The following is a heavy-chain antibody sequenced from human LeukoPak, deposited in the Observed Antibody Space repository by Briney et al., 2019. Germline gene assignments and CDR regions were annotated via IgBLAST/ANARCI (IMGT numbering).Heavy chain of an antibody. J-gene: IGHJ4*02. CDR1: GFTVSSCY. V-gene: IGHV3-7*04. Sequence: GGSLRLSCAASGFTVSSCYVSWVRQAPGKGLEWVGNIRPDGGEKHYVDSVRGRFTISRDNAKNSLYLQVNSLRVEDTAVYYCARDQAGLGDYWGQGTLVTVSS. CDR2: IRPDGGEK. CDR3: ARDQAGLGDY.